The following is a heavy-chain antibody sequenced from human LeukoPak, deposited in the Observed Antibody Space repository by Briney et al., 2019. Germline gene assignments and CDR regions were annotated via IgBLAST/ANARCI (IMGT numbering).Heavy chain of an antibody. CDR2: IYYSGTT. D-gene: IGHD1-1*01. J-gene: IGHJ4*02. CDR3: ARYWSRFDY. V-gene: IGHV4-59*08. Sequence: PSGTLSLTCTVSGCSISSYYRSWVRQPPGKGLEWIGYIYYSGTTNYNPSLKSRVTISVDTSKNQFSLKLSSVTAADTAVYFCARYWSRFDYWGQGTLVTVSS. CDR1: GCSISSYY.